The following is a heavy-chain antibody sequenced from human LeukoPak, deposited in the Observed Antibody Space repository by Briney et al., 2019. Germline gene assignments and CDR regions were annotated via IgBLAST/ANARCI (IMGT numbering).Heavy chain of an antibody. J-gene: IGHJ4*02. CDR1: GYTFTGYY. CDR2: ISPDNGDT. Sequence: GASVKVSCKTSGYTFTGYYIHWVRQAPGQGLEWMGWISPDNGDTNYAQKFQGRVTMTRDTFISTAYMELSRLKYDDTAVYYCSRRMAVAATFDYWGQGTLVTVSS. V-gene: IGHV1-2*02. D-gene: IGHD6-19*01. CDR3: SRRMAVAATFDY.